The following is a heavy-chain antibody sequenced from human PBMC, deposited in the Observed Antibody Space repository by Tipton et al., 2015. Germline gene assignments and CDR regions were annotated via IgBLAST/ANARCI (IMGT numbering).Heavy chain of an antibody. CDR2: IYPGDSDT. D-gene: IGHD2-15*01. V-gene: IGHV5-51*03. CDR1: GYSFTTYW. CDR3: ARSRYCSGGSCYSDY. Sequence: QLVQSGAEVKKPGESLKISCQGSGYSFTTYWIGWARQMPGKGLEWMGIIYPGDSDTRYSPSFQGQVTISADKSISTAYLQWSSLKASDTAMYYCARSRYCSGGSCYSDYWGQGTLVTVSS. J-gene: IGHJ4*02.